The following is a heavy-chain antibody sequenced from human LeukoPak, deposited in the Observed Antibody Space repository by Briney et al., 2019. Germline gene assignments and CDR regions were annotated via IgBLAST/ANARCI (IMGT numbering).Heavy chain of an antibody. V-gene: IGHV4-39*01. Sequence: SETLSLTCTVSGGSISSSSYYWGWIRQPPGKGLEWIGSIYYSGSTYYNPSLKSRVTISVDTSKNQFSLKLSSVTAADTAVYYCARLLAAADVVGLYYFDYWGQGTLVTVSS. CDR1: GGSISSSSYY. D-gene: IGHD6-13*01. J-gene: IGHJ4*02. CDR2: IYYSGST. CDR3: ARLLAAADVVGLYYFDY.